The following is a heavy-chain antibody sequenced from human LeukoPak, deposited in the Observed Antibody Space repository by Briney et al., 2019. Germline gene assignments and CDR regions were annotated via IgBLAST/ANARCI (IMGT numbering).Heavy chain of an antibody. CDR3: ARDLSMIVVVSGGDAFDI. V-gene: IGHV1-18*01. Sequence: ASVKVSCKASGYTFTSYGISWVRQAPGQGLEWMGWISAYNGNTNYAQKLQGRVTMTTDTSTSTAYMELRSLRSDDTAVYYCARDLSMIVVVSGGDAFDIWGQGTMVTVSS. CDR1: GYTFTSYG. D-gene: IGHD3-22*01. CDR2: ISAYNGNT. J-gene: IGHJ3*02.